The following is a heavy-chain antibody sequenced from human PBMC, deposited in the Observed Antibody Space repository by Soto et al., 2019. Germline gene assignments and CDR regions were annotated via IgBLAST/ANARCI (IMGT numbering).Heavy chain of an antibody. D-gene: IGHD3-16*02. CDR3: ARARELSLRCYYYYMDV. J-gene: IGHJ6*03. CDR2: ISSSSSTI. Sequence: VQLVESGGGLVQPGGSLRLSCAASGFTFSSYSMNWVRQAPGKGLEWVSYISSSSSTIYYADSVKGRFTISRDNAKNSLYLQMNSLRAEDTAVYYCARARELSLRCYYYYMDVWGKGTTVTVSS. CDR1: GFTFSSYS. V-gene: IGHV3-48*01.